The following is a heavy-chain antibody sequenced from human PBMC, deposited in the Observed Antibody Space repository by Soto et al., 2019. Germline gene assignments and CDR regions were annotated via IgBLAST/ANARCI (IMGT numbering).Heavy chain of an antibody. J-gene: IGHJ4*02. CDR1: GYSFTTYW. V-gene: IGHV5-51*01. CDR3: ARQERGTARPDY. CDR2: IYPTDSDT. Sequence: GESLKISCKASGYSFTTYWIGWVRQMPGKGLEWMGIIYPTDSDTRYSPSFQGQVTMSSDKSISTAYLQWSSLKASDTGIYYCARQERGTARPDYWGQGTLVTVSS. D-gene: IGHD1-1*01.